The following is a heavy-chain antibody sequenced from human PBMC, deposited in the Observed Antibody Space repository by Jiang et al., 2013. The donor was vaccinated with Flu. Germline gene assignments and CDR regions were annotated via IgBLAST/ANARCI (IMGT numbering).Heavy chain of an antibody. CDR2: TYYRSKWYS. J-gene: IGHJ4*02. CDR3: AREVGGKPFDY. Sequence: LTCAISGDSVSSNSAAWNWIRQSPPRGLEWLGRTYYRSKWYSDYAVSVKSRITINPDTSKNQVSLQLNSVTPEDTAVYYCAREVGGKPFDYWGQGTLVTVSS. D-gene: IGHD1-26*01. V-gene: IGHV6-1*01. CDR1: GDSVSSNSAA.